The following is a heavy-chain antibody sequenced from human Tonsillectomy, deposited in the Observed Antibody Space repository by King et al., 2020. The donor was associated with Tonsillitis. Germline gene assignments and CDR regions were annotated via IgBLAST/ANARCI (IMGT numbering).Heavy chain of an antibody. Sequence: VQLVESGGGVVQPGRSLRLSCVGSGFTFRSYAIDWVRQAPGKGLEWVAAISYEESYKYYADSVKGRFTISRDNSKNTVYLQMNSLRPGDTAMYFCARDFEGTTAAVLDYWGQGPLLTVSS. CDR3: ARDFEGTTAAVLDY. D-gene: IGHD6-13*01. J-gene: IGHJ4*02. CDR2: ISYEESYK. CDR1: GFTFRSYA. V-gene: IGHV3-30*04.